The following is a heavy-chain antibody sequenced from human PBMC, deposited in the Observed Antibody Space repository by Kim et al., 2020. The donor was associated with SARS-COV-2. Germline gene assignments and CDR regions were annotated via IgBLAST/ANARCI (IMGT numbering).Heavy chain of an antibody. Sequence: GGSLRLSCAASGFTVSSNYMSWVRQAPGKGLEWVSVIYSGGSTYYADSVKGRFTISRDNSKNTLYLQMNSLRAEDTAVYYCAIGGGIVYYDSSGYSRFDYWGQGTLVTVSS. CDR3: AIGGGIVYYDSSGYSRFDY. CDR1: GFTVSSNY. J-gene: IGHJ4*02. CDR2: IYSGGST. D-gene: IGHD3-22*01. V-gene: IGHV3-66*01.